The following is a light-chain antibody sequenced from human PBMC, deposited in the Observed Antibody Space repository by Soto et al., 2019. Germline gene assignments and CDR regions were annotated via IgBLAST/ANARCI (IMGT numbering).Light chain of an antibody. CDR2: AAY. Sequence: DIPMTQAPSSLSASVGDRVTITCRASQGISNYLAWYQQKPGKVPKLLIYAAYTLQSGVPSRFSGSGSGTDFTLTISSLQPEDVATDYCHKYNSAPRTFGPGTKVDIK. J-gene: IGKJ3*01. V-gene: IGKV1-27*01. CDR3: HKYNSAPRT. CDR1: QGISNY.